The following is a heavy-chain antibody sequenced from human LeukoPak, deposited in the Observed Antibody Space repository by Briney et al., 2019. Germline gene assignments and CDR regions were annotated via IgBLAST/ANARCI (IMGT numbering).Heavy chain of an antibody. D-gene: IGHD1-26*01. CDR3: ARGTVGATHLDY. V-gene: IGHV4-34*01. Sequence: SETLSLTCAVYGGSFSGYYWSWHRQPPGKGLEWIGEINHSGSTNYNPSLKSRVTISVDTSKNQFSLKLSSVTAADTAVYYCARGTVGATHLDYWGQGTLVTVSA. J-gene: IGHJ4*02. CDR1: GGSFSGYY. CDR2: INHSGST.